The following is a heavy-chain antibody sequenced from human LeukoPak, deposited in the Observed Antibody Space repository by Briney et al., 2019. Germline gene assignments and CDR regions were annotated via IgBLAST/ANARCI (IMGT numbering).Heavy chain of an antibody. Sequence: GGSLRLSCAASGFTFSGYWMSWVRQAPGKGLEWVANIKQDGSEKYYVDSVKGRFTISRDNAKNSLYLQMNSLRAEDTAVYYCARPRGYSGYDLGSYWGQGTLVTVSS. CDR1: GFTFSGYW. CDR2: IKQDGSEK. J-gene: IGHJ4*02. V-gene: IGHV3-7*01. CDR3: ARPRGYSGYDLGSY. D-gene: IGHD5-12*01.